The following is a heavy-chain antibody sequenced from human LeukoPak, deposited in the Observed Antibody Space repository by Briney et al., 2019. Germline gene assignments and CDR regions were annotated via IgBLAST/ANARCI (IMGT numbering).Heavy chain of an antibody. J-gene: IGHJ3*02. V-gene: IGHV6-1*01. Sequence: SQTLSLTCAISGDSVSSNSATWDWIRQSPSRGLEWLGRTYYSSKWYYDYAVSVKSRITINPDTSKNQFSLQLNTVTPEDTAVYYCTRGAYHAFDIWGQGTMVTVSS. CDR2: TYYSSKWYY. CDR1: GDSVSSNSAT. CDR3: TRGAYHAFDI.